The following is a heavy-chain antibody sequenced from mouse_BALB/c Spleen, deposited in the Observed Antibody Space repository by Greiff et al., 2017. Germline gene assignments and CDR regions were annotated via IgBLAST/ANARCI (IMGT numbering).Heavy chain of an antibody. Sequence: EVKLVESGGGLVQPGGSLKLSCAASGFTFSSFGMHWVRQAPEKGLEWVAYISSGSSTIYYADTVKGRFTISRDNPKNTLFLQMTSLRSEDTAMYYCARGGGYDAWFAYWGQGTLVTVSA. V-gene: IGHV5-17*02. D-gene: IGHD2-2*01. J-gene: IGHJ3*01. CDR1: GFTFSSFG. CDR2: ISSGSSTI. CDR3: ARGGGYDAWFAY.